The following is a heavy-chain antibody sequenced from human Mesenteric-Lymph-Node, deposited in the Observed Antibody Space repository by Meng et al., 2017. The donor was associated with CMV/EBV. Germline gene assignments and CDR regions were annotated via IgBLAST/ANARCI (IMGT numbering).Heavy chain of an antibody. CDR1: GFTFSSYA. Sequence: GESLKISCAASGFTFSSYAMHWVRQAPGKGLEWVAVISYDGSNKYYADSVKGRFTISRDNAKNSLYLQMNSLRAEDTAVYYCARGGITGTTEDYWGQGTLVTVSS. CDR3: ARGGITGTTEDY. J-gene: IGHJ4*02. D-gene: IGHD1-7*01. CDR2: ISYDGSNK. V-gene: IGHV3-30*04.